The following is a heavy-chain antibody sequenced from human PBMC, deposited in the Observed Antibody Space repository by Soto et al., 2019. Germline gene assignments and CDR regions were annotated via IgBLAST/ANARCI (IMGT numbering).Heavy chain of an antibody. CDR1: GASISSYY. V-gene: IGHV4-34*01. D-gene: IGHD2-8*02. J-gene: IGHJ4*02. Sequence: PSETLSLTCTVSGASISSYYWSWIRQPPGKGLEWIGEINHSGSTNYNPSLKSRVTISVDTSKNQFSLRLTSVTAADTALYYCARGITPPGAPAWYYFVSWGQGPLVTVSS. CDR3: ARGITPPGAPAWYYFVS. CDR2: INHSGST.